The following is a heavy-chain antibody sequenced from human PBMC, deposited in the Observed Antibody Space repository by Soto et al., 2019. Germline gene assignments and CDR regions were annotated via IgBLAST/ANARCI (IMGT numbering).Heavy chain of an antibody. Sequence: GGSLRLSCAVSGFTFSSYDISWVRQAPGKGLEWVSAISSSGGTTVYADSVKGRFTISRDNSKNTLYLQMNSLRAEDTAVYYCAKARYYYDSSGYYYFDYWGQGTLVTVSS. V-gene: IGHV3-23*01. CDR3: AKARYYYDSSGYYYFDY. CDR1: GFTFSSYD. D-gene: IGHD3-22*01. J-gene: IGHJ4*02. CDR2: ISSSGGTT.